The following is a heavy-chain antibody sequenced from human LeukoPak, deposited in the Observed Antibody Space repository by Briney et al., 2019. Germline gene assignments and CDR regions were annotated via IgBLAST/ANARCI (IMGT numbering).Heavy chain of an antibody. Sequence: PSETLSLTCAVSGGSISSSNWWSWVRQPPGKGLEWIGEIYLGGSTNYNPSLKSRVTISLDKSKNQFSLKLSSVTAADTAVYYCAVGGVYLRGGAEAFDIWGQGTMVTVSS. CDR3: AVGGVYLRGGAEAFDI. V-gene: IGHV4-4*02. J-gene: IGHJ3*02. CDR2: IYLGGST. D-gene: IGHD3-10*01. CDR1: GGSISSSNW.